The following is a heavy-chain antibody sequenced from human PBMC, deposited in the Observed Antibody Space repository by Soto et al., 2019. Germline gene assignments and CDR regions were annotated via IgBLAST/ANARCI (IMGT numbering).Heavy chain of an antibody. Sequence: PVGSLRLSCAASGFAVSNYYMSWVRQAAGKGLEWVSIIYTGGDIYYADSVKGRFTISRDNSKNTIHLQMNSLRAEDTALYYCARGPATRFFDYWGQGALVTVSS. D-gene: IGHD2-2*01. V-gene: IGHV3-53*01. CDR1: GFAVSNYY. CDR3: ARGPATRFFDY. J-gene: IGHJ4*02. CDR2: IYTGGDI.